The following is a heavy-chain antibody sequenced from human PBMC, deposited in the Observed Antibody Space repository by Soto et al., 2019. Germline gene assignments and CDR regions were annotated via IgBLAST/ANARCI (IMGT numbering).Heavy chain of an antibody. CDR3: ARFGFTYYSDY. Sequence: GGSLRLSCAASGFSFSANWMTWVRQAPGKGLEYVSAISSNGGSTYYANSVKGRFTISRDNSKNTLYLQMGSLRAEDMAVYYCARFGFTYYSDYWGQGTLVTVSS. CDR2: ISSNGGST. CDR1: GFSFSANW. V-gene: IGHV3-64*01. D-gene: IGHD3-10*01. J-gene: IGHJ4*02.